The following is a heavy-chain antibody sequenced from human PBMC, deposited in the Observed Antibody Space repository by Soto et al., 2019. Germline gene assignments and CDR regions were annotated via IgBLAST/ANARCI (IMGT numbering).Heavy chain of an antibody. D-gene: IGHD6-19*01. V-gene: IGHV4-59*01. J-gene: IGHJ5*02. Sequence: PSETLSLTCNVSGGSISGYYWSWIRQPPGKGLEWIGYIHYSGSTKYNPSLKSRATISVDTSKNQFSLKLTSVTAADTAVYFCARVPAVASTIPSLWFDPWGQGTLVTVSS. CDR2: IHYSGST. CDR3: ARVPAVASTIPSLWFDP. CDR1: GGSISGYY.